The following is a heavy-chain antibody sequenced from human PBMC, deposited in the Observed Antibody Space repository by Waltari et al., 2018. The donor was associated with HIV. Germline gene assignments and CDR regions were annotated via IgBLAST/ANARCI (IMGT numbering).Heavy chain of an antibody. CDR1: GFTFNNAW. J-gene: IGHJ4*02. Sequence: DVQLEESGGGLIKPGGSLRLSCAASGFTFNNAWMSWFRQGPGKGLEWVGRIKSKTDGGTADYAAPVKGRFAISRDDSENTLYMQMNSLKTEDTAVYYCTTDLGGDNRSLWGQGTLVTVSS. D-gene: IGHD4-17*01. CDR3: TTDLGGDNRSL. CDR2: IKSKTDGGTA. V-gene: IGHV3-15*01.